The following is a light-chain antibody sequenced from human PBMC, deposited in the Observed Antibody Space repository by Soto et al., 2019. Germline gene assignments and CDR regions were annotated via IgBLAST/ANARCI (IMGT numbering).Light chain of an antibody. CDR1: SSNIGSNT. Sequence: QLVLTQPPSASGTPGQRVTIPCSGSSSNIGSNTVNWYQQLPGTAPKLLIYSNNQRPSGVPDRFSVSKSGTSASLAISGLQSEDEADYYCAAWDDSLNGVVFGGGTKVTVL. CDR3: AAWDDSLNGVV. J-gene: IGLJ2*01. CDR2: SNN. V-gene: IGLV1-44*01.